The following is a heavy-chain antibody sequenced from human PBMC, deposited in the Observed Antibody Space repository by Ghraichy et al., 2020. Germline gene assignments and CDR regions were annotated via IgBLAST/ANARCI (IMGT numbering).Heavy chain of an antibody. D-gene: IGHD3-10*01. CDR3: ARRVTTTPGERFDP. V-gene: IGHV4-4*09. CDR1: GGSFSTYY. Sequence: SETLSLTCTVSGGSFSTYYWTWIRQPPGKELEWIGYIYDSGSTIYNPSLKSRVTISADTSRNQFSLTLTSVTAADTAVYYCARRVTTTPGERFDPWGQGILVTVSS. CDR2: IYDSGST. J-gene: IGHJ5*02.